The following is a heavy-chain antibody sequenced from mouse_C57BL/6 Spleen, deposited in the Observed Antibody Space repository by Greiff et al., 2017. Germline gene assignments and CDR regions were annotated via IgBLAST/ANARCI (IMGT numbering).Heavy chain of an antibody. J-gene: IGHJ2*01. Sequence: VHVKQPGAELVRPGSSVKMSCKTSGYTFTSYGINWVKQRPGQGLEWIGYIYIGNGYTEYNEKFKGKATLTSDTSSSTAYMQLSSLTSEDSAIXFCASAGDYGSSYVLYYFDYWGQGTTLTVSS. CDR1: GYTFTSYG. V-gene: IGHV1-58*01. CDR3: ASAGDYGSSYVLYYFDY. CDR2: IYIGNGYT. D-gene: IGHD1-1*01.